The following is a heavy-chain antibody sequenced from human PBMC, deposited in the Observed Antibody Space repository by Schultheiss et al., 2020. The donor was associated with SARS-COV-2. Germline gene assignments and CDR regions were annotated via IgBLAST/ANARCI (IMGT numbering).Heavy chain of an antibody. D-gene: IGHD1-7*01. V-gene: IGHV3-30*03. CDR3: ARAKDPNWNYARPFDP. CDR1: GFTLNNFG. J-gene: IGHJ5*02. Sequence: GGSLRLSCVASGFTLNNFGMHWVRQAPGKGLEWVAVISYDGRNKFYGDSAKGRFTISRDTSKNTLYLQMNSLRAEDTAVYYCARAKDPNWNYARPFDPWGQGTLVTVSS. CDR2: ISYDGRNK.